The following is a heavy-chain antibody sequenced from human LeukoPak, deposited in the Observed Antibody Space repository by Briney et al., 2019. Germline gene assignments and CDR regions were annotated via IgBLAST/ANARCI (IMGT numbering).Heavy chain of an antibody. Sequence: GGSLRLSCAASGFTFSSYAMHWVRQAPGKGLEWVAVISYDGSNKYYADSVKGRFTISRDNSKNTLYLQMNSLRAEDTAVYYCTRVVLVGSTYSYSDYWGQGTLVTVSS. CDR2: ISYDGSNK. J-gene: IGHJ4*02. CDR1: GFTFSSYA. CDR3: TRVVLVGSTYSYSDY. D-gene: IGHD1-26*01. V-gene: IGHV3-30*04.